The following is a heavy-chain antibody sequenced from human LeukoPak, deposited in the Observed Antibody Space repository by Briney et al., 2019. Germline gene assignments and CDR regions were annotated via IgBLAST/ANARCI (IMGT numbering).Heavy chain of an antibody. CDR1: GFTFSDYY. CDR3: ARDVVTYDAFDI. Sequence: PGASLRLSCAASGFTFSDYYMSWIRQAPGKGLEWVSYISSSGSTTYYADSVKGRFTISRDNAKNSLYLQVNSLRAEDTALYYCARDVVTYDAFDIWGQGTMVTVSS. V-gene: IGHV3-11*01. D-gene: IGHD2-21*01. J-gene: IGHJ3*02. CDR2: ISSSGSTT.